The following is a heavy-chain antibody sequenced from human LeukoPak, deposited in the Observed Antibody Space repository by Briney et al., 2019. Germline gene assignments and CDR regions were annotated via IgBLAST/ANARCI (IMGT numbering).Heavy chain of an antibody. V-gene: IGHV1-8*01. Sequence: ASVKVSCKASGYTFTSYDINWVRQATGQGLEWMGWMNPNSGNTGYAQKFQGRVTMTRNTSISTAYMELSSLRSEDTAVYYCARGHIFHYYYGMDVWGKGTTVTVSS. CDR3: ARGHIFHYYYGMDV. CDR2: MNPNSGNT. D-gene: IGHD2-21*01. CDR1: GYTFTSYD. J-gene: IGHJ6*04.